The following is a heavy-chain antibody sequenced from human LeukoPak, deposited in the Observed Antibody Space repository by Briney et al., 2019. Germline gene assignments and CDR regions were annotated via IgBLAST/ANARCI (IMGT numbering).Heavy chain of an antibody. CDR1: GDTFTSYD. V-gene: IGHV1-8*01. J-gene: IGHJ6*03. Sequence: ASVKVSCKASGDTFTSYDINWVRQATGQGLEWMGWMNPHSGNTGYAQKFQGRVAMTRNTSISTAYMELSSLTFEDTALYFCARTLVAAPTINREDHNYYYYVDAWGTGTTVTVSS. CDR3: ARTLVAAPTINREDHNYYYYVDA. CDR2: MNPHSGNT. D-gene: IGHD6-13*01.